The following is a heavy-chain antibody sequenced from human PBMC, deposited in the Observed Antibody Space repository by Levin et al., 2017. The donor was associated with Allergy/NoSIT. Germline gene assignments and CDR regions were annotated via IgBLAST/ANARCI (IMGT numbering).Heavy chain of an antibody. D-gene: IGHD3-10*01. CDR3: AKGNVEVRGGNYFYQYYFDV. Sequence: GESLKISCQASGYIFADYSIHWIRQAPGQGPEWMGWINPKSGGTNYAPKFQGRVTVTRDTSISTAYMELMSLRSDDTAIYYGAKGNVEVRGGNYFYQYYFDVWGKGTAVTVSS. J-gene: IGHJ6*03. CDR1: GYIFADYS. V-gene: IGHV1-2*02. CDR2: INPKSGGT.